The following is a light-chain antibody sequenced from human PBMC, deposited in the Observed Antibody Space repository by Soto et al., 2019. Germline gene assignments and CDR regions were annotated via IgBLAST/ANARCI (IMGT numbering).Light chain of an antibody. CDR1: QSISSY. Sequence: DIQMTQSRSSLSSSVGDIFTITCRASQSISSYLNWYQQKPGKAPKLLIYAASSLQSGVPSRFSGSGSGTDFTFTISRLQPEDIATYYCQQYENLPTFGQGTRLEI. V-gene: IGKV1-33*01. CDR2: AAS. CDR3: QQYENLPT. J-gene: IGKJ5*01.